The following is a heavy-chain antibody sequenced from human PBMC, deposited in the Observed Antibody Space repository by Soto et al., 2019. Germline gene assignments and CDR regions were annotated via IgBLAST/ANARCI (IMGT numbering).Heavy chain of an antibody. CDR2: INTKSGGT. D-gene: IGHD3-10*01. J-gene: IGHJ4*02. Sequence: QVQLVQSGAEVKNPGASVKVSCKASGYTFTGQYIHWVRQAPGQGLEWMGWINTKSGGTMYAQKFQGRVTTTRDTSTRTAYMELNRLGSDDTAVYYCARGAGHYFDYWGQGTLVTVSS. CDR3: ARGAGHYFDY. CDR1: GYTFTGQY. V-gene: IGHV1-2*02.